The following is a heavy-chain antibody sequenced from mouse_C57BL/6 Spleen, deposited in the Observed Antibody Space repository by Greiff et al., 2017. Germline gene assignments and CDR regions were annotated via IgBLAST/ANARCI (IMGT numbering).Heavy chain of an antibody. V-gene: IGHV1-18*01. D-gene: IGHD1-1*01. CDR3: ARPDYYGSSYWYFDV. J-gene: IGHJ1*03. CDR2: INPNNGGT. CDR1: GYTFTDYN. Sequence: EVQLQQSGPELVKPGASVKIPCKASGYTFTDYNMDWVKQSHGKSLEWIGAINPNNGGTIYNQKFKGKATLTVDKSSSTAYMELRSLTSEDTAVYYCARPDYYGSSYWYFDVWGTGTTVTVSS.